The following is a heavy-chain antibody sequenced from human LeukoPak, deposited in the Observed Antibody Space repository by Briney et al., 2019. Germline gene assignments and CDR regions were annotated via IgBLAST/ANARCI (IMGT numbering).Heavy chain of an antibody. CDR1: GYRFTSYW. J-gene: IGHJ4*02. CDR3: ARGSLELPSYFDY. Sequence: GESLKISCKGSGYRFTSYWIGWVRQMPGKGLEWMGIIYPGDSDTRYSPSFQGQVTISADKSISTAYLQWSGLKASDTAMYYCARGSLELPSYFDYWGQGTLVTVSS. V-gene: IGHV5-51*01. CDR2: IYPGDSDT. D-gene: IGHD1-7*01.